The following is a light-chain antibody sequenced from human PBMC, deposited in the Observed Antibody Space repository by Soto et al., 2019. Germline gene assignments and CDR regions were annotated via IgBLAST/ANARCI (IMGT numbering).Light chain of an antibody. CDR3: TSWTTSTTMI. V-gene: IGLV2-14*03. Sequence: QSVLTQPASVSGSPGQSITISCTGTSSDIGAYNFVSWYQQHPGKAPKLMLYDVNIRPSGVSNRFSGSKSGNTASLTISGLQAEDEADYYCTSWTTSTTMIFGGGTQLTAL. J-gene: IGLJ2*01. CDR2: DVN. CDR1: SSDIGAYNF.